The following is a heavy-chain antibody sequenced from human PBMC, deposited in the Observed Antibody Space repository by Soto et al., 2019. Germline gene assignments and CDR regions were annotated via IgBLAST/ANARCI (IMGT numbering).Heavy chain of an antibody. CDR1: GGTFSSYS. V-gene: IGHV1-69*01. J-gene: IGHJ4*02. Sequence: QVQLVQSGAEVKKPGSSVKVSCKASGGTFSSYSINWVRQAPGQGLEWMGGIIPIFGTANYAKKFQGRVTITADESTSTDYMELSSRTSEDTAEYYGARDGGRHSGGIDYWGQGTLVTVSS. D-gene: IGHD1-26*01. CDR3: ARDGGRHSGGIDY. CDR2: IIPIFGTA.